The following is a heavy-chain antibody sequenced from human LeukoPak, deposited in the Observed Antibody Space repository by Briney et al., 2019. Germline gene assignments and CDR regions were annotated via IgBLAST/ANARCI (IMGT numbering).Heavy chain of an antibody. CDR2: INPNSGGT. Sequence: GASVKVSCKASGYTFTGYYMHWVRQAPGQGLEWMGLINPNSGGTNYAQKFQGRVTMTRDTSISTAYMELSRLRSDDTAVYYCARSQIVVVVANYYGMDVWGQGTTVTVSS. CDR1: GYTFTGYY. J-gene: IGHJ6*02. CDR3: ARSQIVVVVANYYGMDV. V-gene: IGHV1-2*02. D-gene: IGHD2-15*01.